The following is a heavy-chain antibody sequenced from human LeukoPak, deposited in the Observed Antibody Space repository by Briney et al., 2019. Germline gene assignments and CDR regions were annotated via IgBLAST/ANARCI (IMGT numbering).Heavy chain of an antibody. V-gene: IGHV4-59*01. Sequence: PSETLSLTCTVSGGSISSYYWSWIRRPPGKGLEWIGYIYYSGSTNYNPSLKSRVTISVDTSKNQFSLKLSSVTAADTAVYYCARDHDTGNAFDIWGQGTMVTVSS. CDR3: ARDHDTGNAFDI. CDR1: GGSISSYY. J-gene: IGHJ3*02. CDR2: IYYSGST. D-gene: IGHD5-18*01.